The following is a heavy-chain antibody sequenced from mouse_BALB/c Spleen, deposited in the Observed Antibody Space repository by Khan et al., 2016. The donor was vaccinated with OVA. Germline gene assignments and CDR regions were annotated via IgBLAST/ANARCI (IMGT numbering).Heavy chain of an antibody. CDR3: ARDGAYYRSDGWFAY. Sequence: QVQLQQSGAELARPGASVKMSCKASGYTFTSYTMHWVKQRPGQGLEWIGYINPSSDYTNYNQKFKDKATLTADKSSSTAYMQLSSLTSEVSAVYYCARDGAYYRSDGWFAYWGQGTLVTVSA. CDR1: GYTFTSYT. J-gene: IGHJ3*01. D-gene: IGHD2-14*01. V-gene: IGHV1-4*01. CDR2: INPSSDYT.